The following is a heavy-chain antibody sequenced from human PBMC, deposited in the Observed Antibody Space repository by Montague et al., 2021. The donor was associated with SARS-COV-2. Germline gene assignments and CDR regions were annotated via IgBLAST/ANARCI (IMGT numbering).Heavy chain of an antibody. CDR2: VFYTGST. J-gene: IGHJ4*02. D-gene: IGHD2-15*01. CDR3: ARAQNTCFIANCVNYFDV. CDR1: GDSISSYY. V-gene: IGHV4-59*01. Sequence: SETLSLTCAVSGDSISSYYWSWIRRSPGKGLEWIGYVFYTGSTKYNPSLKSRVTMSLDTSKNHFSLRLRSVTAADTAVYYCARAQNTCFIANCVNYFDVWGLGALVTVSS.